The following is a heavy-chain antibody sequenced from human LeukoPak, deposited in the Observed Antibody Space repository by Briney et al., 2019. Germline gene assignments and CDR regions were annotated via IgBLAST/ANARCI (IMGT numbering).Heavy chain of an antibody. CDR3: ARLYGDYGRRYFDY. V-gene: IGHV4-39*07. CDR1: GGSLSSSSYY. J-gene: IGHJ4*02. CDR2: IYYSGST. Sequence: SETLSLTCTVSGGSLSSSSYYWGWIRQPPGKGLEWIGSIYYSGSTYYNPSLKSRVTISVDTSKNQFSLKLSSVTAADTAVYYCARLYGDYGRRYFDYWGQGTLVTVSS. D-gene: IGHD4-17*01.